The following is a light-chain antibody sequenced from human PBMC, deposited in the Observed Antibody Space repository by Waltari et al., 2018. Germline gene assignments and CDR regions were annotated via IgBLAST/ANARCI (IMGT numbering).Light chain of an antibody. CDR3: QQYDNYPYT. Sequence: DIQMTQSPSTLSASVVDRVTITCRASQTITNWLAWYQQKPGEAPKLLIYKASTLDMGVPSRFSDSGSGTEFTLTISSLQPDDFATYYCQQYDNYPYTFGQGTKLEIK. CDR1: QTITNW. CDR2: KAS. V-gene: IGKV1-5*03. J-gene: IGKJ2*01.